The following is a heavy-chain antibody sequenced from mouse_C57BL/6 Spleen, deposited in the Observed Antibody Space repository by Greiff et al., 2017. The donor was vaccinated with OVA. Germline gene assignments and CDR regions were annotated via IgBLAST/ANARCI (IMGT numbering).Heavy chain of an antibody. CDR1: GYSFTGYY. CDR3: ARGRYDYGWFAD. Sequence: EVQLQQSGPELVKPGASVKISCKASGYSFTGYYMNWVKQSPEKNLEWIGEINPSTGGTTYNQKFTAKATLTVDKSSSTDYLQLNSLTSEDSAVYYCARGRYDYGWFADWGQGTLVTVSA. J-gene: IGHJ3*01. CDR2: INPSTGGT. D-gene: IGHD2-4*01. V-gene: IGHV1-42*01.